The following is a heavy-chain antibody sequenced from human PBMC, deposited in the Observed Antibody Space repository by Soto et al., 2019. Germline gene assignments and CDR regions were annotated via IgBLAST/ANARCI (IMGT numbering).Heavy chain of an antibody. CDR1: GYSVTSSDYY. CDR2: MFYSGLT. Sequence: PSETLSLTCSASGYSVTSSDYYWAWIRQPAGKGLEWIGSMFYSGLTYYNPSLKSRVTLSVDTSKNQFSVRLNSVTAADTAVYYCAPLSVSLSGPYGIHVWGQGTTVTVSS. D-gene: IGHD2-15*01. V-gene: IGHV4-39*01. CDR3: APLSVSLSGPYGIHV. J-gene: IGHJ6*02.